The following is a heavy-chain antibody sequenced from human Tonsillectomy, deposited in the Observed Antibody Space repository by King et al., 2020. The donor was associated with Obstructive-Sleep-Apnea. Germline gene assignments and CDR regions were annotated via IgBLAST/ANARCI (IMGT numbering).Heavy chain of an antibody. J-gene: IGHJ4*02. D-gene: IGHD4-17*01. CDR2: ISWNSGSI. Sequence: QLVQSGGGLVQPGRSLRLSCAASGFTFDDYAMHWVRQAPGKGLEWVSGISWNSGSIGYADSVKGRFTISRDNAKNSLYLQMNSLRAEDTALYYCAKDMTAVTNGYYFDYWGQGTLVTVSS. V-gene: IGHV3-9*01. CDR3: AKDMTAVTNGYYFDY. CDR1: GFTFDDYA.